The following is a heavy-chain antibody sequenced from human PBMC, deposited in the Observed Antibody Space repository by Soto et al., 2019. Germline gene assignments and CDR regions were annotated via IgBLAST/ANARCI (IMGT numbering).Heavy chain of an antibody. J-gene: IGHJ4*02. CDR2: IYWDDDK. V-gene: IGHV2-5*02. CDR3: ARHYFDSDGVHSPTWF. CDR1: GFSLRTSGVG. D-gene: IGHD3-22*01. Sequence: QITLKESGPTVVKPTQTLTLTCTFSGFSLRTSGVGVGWIRQPPGEALEWLTLIYWDDDKRYSPSLKSRLSNTKDTAKNQVVLTMTNMDPADTATYFCARHYFDSDGVHSPTWFWGQGILVSVSS.